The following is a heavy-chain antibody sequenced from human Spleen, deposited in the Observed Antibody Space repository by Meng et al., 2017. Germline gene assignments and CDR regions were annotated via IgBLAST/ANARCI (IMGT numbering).Heavy chain of an antibody. D-gene: IGHD1-26*01. CDR3: AKDLRVGGTTTTITFDY. CDR1: GFTFSTYA. Sequence: GESLKISCAASGFTFSTYAMSWVRQAPGKGLEWVSDISGSGGSTYYADSVKGRFTISRDNSKNTLYLQMNSLRAEDTAVYYCAKDLRVGGTTTTITFDYWGQGTLVTVSS. J-gene: IGHJ4*02. CDR2: ISGSGGST. V-gene: IGHV3-23*01.